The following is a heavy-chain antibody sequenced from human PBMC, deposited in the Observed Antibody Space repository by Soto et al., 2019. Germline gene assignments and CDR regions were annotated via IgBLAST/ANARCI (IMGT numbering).Heavy chain of an antibody. D-gene: IGHD3-3*01. CDR2: ISWDGGST. CDR1: GFTFDDYA. Sequence: QSGGSLRLSCAASGFTFDDYAMHWVRQAPGKGLEWVSLISWDGGSTYYADSVKGRFTISRDNSKNSLYLQMNSLRAEDTALYYCAKLLGAGYYGAFDIWGQGTMVTVS. V-gene: IGHV3-43D*04. CDR3: AKLLGAGYYGAFDI. J-gene: IGHJ3*02.